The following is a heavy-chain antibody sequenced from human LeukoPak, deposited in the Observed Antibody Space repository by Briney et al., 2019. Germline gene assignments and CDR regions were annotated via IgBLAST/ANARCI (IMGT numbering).Heavy chain of an antibody. V-gene: IGHV1-2*02. Sequence: ASVKVSCKASGYTFTDYYMHWVRQAPRQGFEWMGWINPNDGDTNYAQKFQGRVTMTRDTPISTAHMEVSRLRSDDTAVYYCARANFLYCSSTTCLFDYWGQGTLVTVSS. CDR1: GYTFTDYY. D-gene: IGHD2-2*01. J-gene: IGHJ4*02. CDR3: ARANFLYCSSTTCLFDY. CDR2: INPNDGDT.